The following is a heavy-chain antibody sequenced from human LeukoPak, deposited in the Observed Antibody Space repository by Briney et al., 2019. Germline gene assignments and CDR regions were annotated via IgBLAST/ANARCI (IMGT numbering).Heavy chain of an antibody. Sequence: GGSLRLSCAASGFTFSSYAMSWVRQVPGKGLQWISAISGSGGSTYYADSVKGRFTISRDNSKNTLYLQMNSLRAEDTAVYYCAKRGDYFSSGSYYPFDYWGQGTLVTVSS. V-gene: IGHV3-23*01. CDR3: AKRGDYFSSGSYYPFDY. CDR1: GFTFSSYA. D-gene: IGHD3-10*01. CDR2: ISGSGGST. J-gene: IGHJ4*02.